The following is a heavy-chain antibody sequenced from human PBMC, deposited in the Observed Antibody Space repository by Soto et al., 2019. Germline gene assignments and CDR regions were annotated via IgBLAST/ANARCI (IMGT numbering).Heavy chain of an antibody. CDR2: MSFDGSNK. V-gene: IGHV3-30*18. J-gene: IGHJ4*02. CDR3: AKAAAVAGALDY. CDR1: GFTFSSYG. D-gene: IGHD6-19*01. Sequence: LRLSCAASGFTFSSYGMHWVRQAPDKGLEWVAVMSFDGSNKYYGDSVKGRFTISRDNSKNTVYLQMNSLRADDTAMYYCAKAAAVAGALDYWGQGTLVTVSS.